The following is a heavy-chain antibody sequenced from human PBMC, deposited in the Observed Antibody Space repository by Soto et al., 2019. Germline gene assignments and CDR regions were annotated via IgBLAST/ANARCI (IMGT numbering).Heavy chain of an antibody. J-gene: IGHJ3*02. CDR2: ISSSSSYI. CDR3: AREPEYCSGGSCHQDAFDI. V-gene: IGHV3-21*01. CDR1: GFTFSSYS. D-gene: IGHD2-15*01. Sequence: EVQLVESGGGLVKPGGSLRLSCAASGFTFSSYSMNWVRQAPGKGLEWVSSISSSSSYIYYADSVKGRFTISRGNAKNSLYLQMNSLRAEDTAVYYCAREPEYCSGGSCHQDAFDIWGQGTMVTVSS.